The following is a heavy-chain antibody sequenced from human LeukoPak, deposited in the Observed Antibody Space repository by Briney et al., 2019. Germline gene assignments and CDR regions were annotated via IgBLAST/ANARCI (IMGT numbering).Heavy chain of an antibody. J-gene: IGHJ4*02. Sequence: GRSLRLSCAASGFTFSSYAMSWVRQAPGKGLEWVSSISSSGGSTYYADSVKGRFTISRDNSKNTLFLQMNSLRAEDTAVYYCAKDRLRSYFDHWGQGTLVTVAS. V-gene: IGHV3-23*01. CDR1: GFTFSSYA. CDR2: ISSSGGST. CDR3: AKDRLRSYFDH. D-gene: IGHD4-17*01.